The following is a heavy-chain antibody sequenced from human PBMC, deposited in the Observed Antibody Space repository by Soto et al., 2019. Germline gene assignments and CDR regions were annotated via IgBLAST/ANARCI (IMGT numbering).Heavy chain of an antibody. CDR3: ARGGDYDSSGYQYYFDY. J-gene: IGHJ4*02. CDR2: IIPIFGTA. V-gene: IGHV1-69*13. D-gene: IGHD3-22*01. CDR1: GGTFSSYA. Sequence: SVKVSCKASGGTFSSYAISWVRQAPGQGLEWMGGIIPIFGTANYAQKFQGRVTITADESTSTAYMELSSLRSEDTAVYYCARGGDYDSSGYQYYFDYWGQGTLVTVSS.